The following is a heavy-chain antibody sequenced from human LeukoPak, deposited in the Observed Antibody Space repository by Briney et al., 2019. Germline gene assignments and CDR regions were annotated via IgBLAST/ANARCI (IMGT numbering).Heavy chain of an antibody. V-gene: IGHV3-7*05. J-gene: IGHJ4*02. CDR3: AREESSSTIVAY. Sequence: PGGSLRLSCAASGFTFSSYWIHWVRQAPGKGLEWVANINKDGSENYYVDSVKGRFTISRDNAKSSLHLQMNSLRAEDTAVYYCAREESSSTIVAYWGQGTLVTVSS. CDR2: INKDGSEN. CDR1: GFTFSSYW. D-gene: IGHD2-2*01.